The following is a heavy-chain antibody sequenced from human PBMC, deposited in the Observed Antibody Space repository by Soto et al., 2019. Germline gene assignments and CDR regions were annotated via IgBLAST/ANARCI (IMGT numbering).Heavy chain of an antibody. CDR1: GFTFSSYG. Sequence: GGSLRLSCAASGFTFSSYGMHWVRQAPGKGLEWVAVIWYDGSNKYYADSVKGRFTISRDNSKNTLYLQMNSLRVEDTAMYYCVRGTSAWRGMDYWGQGTLVTVSS. CDR3: VRGTSAWRGMDY. CDR2: IWYDGSNK. D-gene: IGHD6-19*01. J-gene: IGHJ4*02. V-gene: IGHV3-33*01.